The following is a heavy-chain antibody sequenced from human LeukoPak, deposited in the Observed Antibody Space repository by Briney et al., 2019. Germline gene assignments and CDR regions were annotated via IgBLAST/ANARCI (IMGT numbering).Heavy chain of an antibody. D-gene: IGHD3-16*01. CDR3: AREFEATGFWALDY. J-gene: IGHJ4*02. V-gene: IGHV3-74*01. CDR1: GFTFNTYW. CDR2: MNNDGRVI. Sequence: GGSLRLSCKVSGFTFNTYWMHWVRQAPGKGLVWVARMNNDGRVITYADSVKGRFTISRDNARNTLYLQMNSLRAEDTAVYYCAREFEATGFWALDYWGQGTLVTASS.